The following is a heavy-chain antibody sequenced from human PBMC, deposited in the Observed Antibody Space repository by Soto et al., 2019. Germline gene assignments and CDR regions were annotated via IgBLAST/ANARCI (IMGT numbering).Heavy chain of an antibody. Sequence: GASVKVSCKASGGTFSSYAISCVRQAPGQGLEWMGGIIPIFGTANYAQKFQGRVTITADESTSTAYMELSSLRSEDTAVYYCARGWYSSSSSKYYYYGMDVWGQGTTVTVSS. V-gene: IGHV1-69*13. CDR1: GGTFSSYA. CDR3: ARGWYSSSSSKYYYYGMDV. J-gene: IGHJ6*02. D-gene: IGHD6-6*01. CDR2: IIPIFGTA.